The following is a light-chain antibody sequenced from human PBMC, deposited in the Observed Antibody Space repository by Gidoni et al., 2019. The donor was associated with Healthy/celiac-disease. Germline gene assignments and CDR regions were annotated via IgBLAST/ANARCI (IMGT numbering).Light chain of an antibody. Sequence: DIVMTQSPLSLPVTPGEPASISCRSSQSLLHSNGYNYLDWYLQKPGQSPQLLIYLGSNRASGVPDRFSGSGSGTDFTLQISRVVAEDFGVYYCMQALQTPWTFGQWTKVEIK. CDR1: QSLLHSNGYNY. CDR3: MQALQTPWT. CDR2: LGS. V-gene: IGKV2-28*01. J-gene: IGKJ1*01.